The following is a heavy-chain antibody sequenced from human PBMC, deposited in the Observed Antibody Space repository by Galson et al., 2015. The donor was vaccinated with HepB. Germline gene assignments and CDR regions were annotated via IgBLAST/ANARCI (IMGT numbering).Heavy chain of an antibody. V-gene: IGHV4-31*03. Sequence: TLSLTCTVSGGSIRSGGYYWSWIRQHPGKGLEWIGFVYYSGSTYHNPSPKSRLTMSVDTSRNQFSMDLRSVTAADTAVYYCARKSGSGSYYEASFDYWGQGTLVTVSS. CDR1: GGSIRSGGYY. D-gene: IGHD3-10*01. CDR2: VYYSGST. J-gene: IGHJ4*02. CDR3: ARKSGSGSYYEASFDY.